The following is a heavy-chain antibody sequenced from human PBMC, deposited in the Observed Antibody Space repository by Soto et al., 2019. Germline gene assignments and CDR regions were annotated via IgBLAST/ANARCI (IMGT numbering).Heavy chain of an antibody. D-gene: IGHD6-13*01. CDR1: GGSISRGGYY. CDR3: ARVGRAAAGTRFFDY. Sequence: SETRTLTCTVSGGSISRGGYYSSWIRQQPGKGLEWIGYIYYSGSTYYNPSLKSRVTISVDTSKNQFSLKLSSVTAADTAVYYCARVGRAAAGTRFFDYWGQGTLVTVSS. J-gene: IGHJ4*02. V-gene: IGHV4-31*03. CDR2: IYYSGST.